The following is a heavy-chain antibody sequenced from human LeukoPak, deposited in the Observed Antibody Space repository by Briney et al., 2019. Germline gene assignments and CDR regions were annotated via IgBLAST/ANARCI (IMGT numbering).Heavy chain of an antibody. CDR1: GFIFSSYW. V-gene: IGHV3-74*01. CDR2: INSDGSST. Sequence: GGSLRLSCAASGFIFSSYWMHWVRQAPGKGLVWVSRINSDGSSTSYADSVKGRFTISRDNAKNTLYLQMNSLRAGDTAVYYCARRVVVPAAPYYFDYWGQGTLVAVSS. CDR3: ARRVVVPAAPYYFDY. J-gene: IGHJ4*02. D-gene: IGHD2-2*01.